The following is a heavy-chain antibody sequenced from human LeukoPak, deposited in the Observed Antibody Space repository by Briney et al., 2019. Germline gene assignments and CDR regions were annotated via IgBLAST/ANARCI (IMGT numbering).Heavy chain of an antibody. J-gene: IGHJ4*02. D-gene: IGHD3-22*01. CDR1: GGSISSYY. V-gene: IGHV4-59*01. CDR2: IYYSGST. Sequence: PSETLSLTCTVSGGSISSYYWNWIRQPPGKGLEWIGYIYYSGSTNYNPSLKSRVTISVDTSKNQFSLKLSSVTAADTAVYYCARFRYYDSSGYYPYYFDYWGQGTLVTVSS. CDR3: ARFRYYDSSGYYPYYFDY.